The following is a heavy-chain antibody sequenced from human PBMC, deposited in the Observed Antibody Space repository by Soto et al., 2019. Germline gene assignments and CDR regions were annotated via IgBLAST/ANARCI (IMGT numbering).Heavy chain of an antibody. CDR3: ATIGIVGATSVDY. D-gene: IGHD1-26*01. V-gene: IGHV4-61*01. J-gene: IGHJ4*02. CDR2: ISTSGST. Sequence: SETLSLTCTVSGGSVTSRSYYWSWIRQPPGKGLEWIGYISTSGSTNYNPSLKSRVTIPQDTSKNQFSLKLSSVTAADTAVYFCATIGIVGATSVDYWGQGTLVTVSS. CDR1: GGSVTSRSYY.